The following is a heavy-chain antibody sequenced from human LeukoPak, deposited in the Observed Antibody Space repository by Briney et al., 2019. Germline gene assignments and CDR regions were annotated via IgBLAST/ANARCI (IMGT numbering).Heavy chain of an antibody. CDR3: ASASYYDVLTGPSCPDY. D-gene: IGHD3-9*01. CDR1: GYTFSGYY. CDR2: INPNSGGT. Sequence: ASVEVSCKASGYTFSGYYMHWVRQAPGQGLEWMGWINPNSGGTNYAQKFQGRVTMTRDTSISTAYMELSRVRSDDTAVYYCASASYYDVLTGPSCPDYWGQGTLVTVSS. V-gene: IGHV1-2*02. J-gene: IGHJ4*02.